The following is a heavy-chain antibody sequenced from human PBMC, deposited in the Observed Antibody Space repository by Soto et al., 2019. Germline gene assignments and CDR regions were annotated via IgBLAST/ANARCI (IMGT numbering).Heavy chain of an antibody. CDR3: ERDLYSNYFWGAFDI. J-gene: IGHJ3*02. CDR1: GYTFTSYG. D-gene: IGHD4-4*01. V-gene: IGHV1-18*01. Sequence: ASVKVSCKASGYTFTSYGISWVRQAPGQGLEWMGWISAYNGNTNYAQKLQGRVTMTTDTSTSTAYMELRSLRSDDTAVYYCERDLYSNYFWGAFDIWGQGTMVTVSS. CDR2: ISAYNGNT.